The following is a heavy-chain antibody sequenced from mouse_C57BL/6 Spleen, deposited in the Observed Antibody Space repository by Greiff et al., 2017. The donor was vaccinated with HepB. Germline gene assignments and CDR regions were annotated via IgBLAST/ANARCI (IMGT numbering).Heavy chain of an antibody. CDR1: GFSLTSYA. V-gene: IGHV2-9-1*01. D-gene: IGHD1-1*01. CDR3: ARNRDYYGSKENYAMDY. Sequence: VKVVESGPGLVAPSQSLSITCTVSGFSLTSYAISWVRQPPGKGLEWLGVIWTGGGTNYNSALKSRLSISKDNSKSQVFLKMNSLQTDDTARYYCARNRDYYGSKENYAMDYWGQGTSVTVSS. J-gene: IGHJ4*01. CDR2: IWTGGGT.